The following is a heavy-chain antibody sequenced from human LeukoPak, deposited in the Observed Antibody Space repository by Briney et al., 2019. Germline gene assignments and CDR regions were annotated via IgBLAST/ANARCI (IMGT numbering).Heavy chain of an antibody. CDR3: ARYFFGMDV. J-gene: IGHJ6*02. D-gene: IGHD2/OR15-2a*01. CDR2: IKRDGSLK. V-gene: IGHV3-7*01. CDR1: EATFNYYW. Sequence: PGGSLRLSCVASEATFNYYWMTWVRQAPGKGLEWVANIKRDGSLKYYMDSVKGRFTISRDNSLNSVYLQMNSVRAEDTAVYYCARYFFGMDVWGQGTTVTVSS.